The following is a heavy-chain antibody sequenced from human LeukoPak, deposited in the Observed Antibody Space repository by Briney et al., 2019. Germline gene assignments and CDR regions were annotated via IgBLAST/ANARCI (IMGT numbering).Heavy chain of an antibody. Sequence: GGSLRLSCAASGFTFSSYAMSWVRQAPGKGLEWVSAISGSGGSTYYADSVKGRFTISRDNSKNTLYLQMNSLRAEDTAVYYCTKDEAVTGYSSGWYAYFDYWGQGTLVTVSS. CDR3: TKDEAVTGYSSGWYAYFDY. V-gene: IGHV3-23*01. D-gene: IGHD6-19*01. CDR2: ISGSGGST. CDR1: GFTFSSYA. J-gene: IGHJ4*02.